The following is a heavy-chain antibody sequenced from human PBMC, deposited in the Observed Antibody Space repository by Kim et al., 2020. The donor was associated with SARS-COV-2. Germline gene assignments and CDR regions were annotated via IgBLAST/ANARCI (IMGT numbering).Heavy chain of an antibody. Sequence: SETLSLTCAVSGGSISSTNWWTWVRQPPGTGLEWIGEIYHSGSTNYNPSLSSRVTISADKSKNHFSLKLTSVTAADTAVYYCASAISRTVDYWGQGTLVTVSS. D-gene: IGHD3-9*01. V-gene: IGHV4-4*02. CDR3: ASAISRTVDY. CDR2: IYHSGST. J-gene: IGHJ4*02. CDR1: GGSISSTNW.